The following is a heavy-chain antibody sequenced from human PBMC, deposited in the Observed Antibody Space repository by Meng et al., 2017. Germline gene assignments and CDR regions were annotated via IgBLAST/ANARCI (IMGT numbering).Heavy chain of an antibody. Sequence: GESLKTFRKSSGYSLTSYWIGRVRQMPGKGLEWMGIIYPGDSYTRYSPSFQGQVTISADKSISTAYLQWCSLKASDTAMYSCARWGYYYHWFDPWGQGTLVTVSS. J-gene: IGHJ5*02. D-gene: IGHD3-22*01. CDR3: ARWGYYYHWFDP. CDR1: GYSLTSYW. V-gene: IGHV5-51*01. CDR2: IYPGDSYT.